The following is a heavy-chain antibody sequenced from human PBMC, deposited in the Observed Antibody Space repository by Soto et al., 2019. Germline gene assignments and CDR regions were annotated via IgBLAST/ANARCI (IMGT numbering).Heavy chain of an antibody. CDR2: FDPEDGET. CDR3: ATLIDDSSGYASNAFDI. Sequence: GASVKVSCKVSGYTLTELSMHWVRQAPGKGLEWMGGFDPEDGETIYAQKFQGRVTMTEDTSTDTAYMELSSLRSEDTAVYYCATLIDDSSGYASNAFDIWGQGTMVTV. J-gene: IGHJ3*02. CDR1: GYTLTELS. D-gene: IGHD3-22*01. V-gene: IGHV1-24*01.